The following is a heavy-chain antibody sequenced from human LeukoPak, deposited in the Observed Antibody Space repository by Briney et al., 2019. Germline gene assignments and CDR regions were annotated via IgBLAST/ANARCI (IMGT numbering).Heavy chain of an antibody. D-gene: IGHD3-3*01. V-gene: IGHV3-21*01. CDR2: ISSTSTYI. Sequence: GGSLRLSCAASGFTFSSFTMNWVRQAPGKGLEWVSSISSTSTYIHYADSVKGRFTISRDNAKNSLYLQMNSLRVEDTAFYFCARGLFGVAKSVDYWGQGTLVTVSS. CDR3: ARGLFGVAKSVDY. J-gene: IGHJ4*02. CDR1: GFTFSSFT.